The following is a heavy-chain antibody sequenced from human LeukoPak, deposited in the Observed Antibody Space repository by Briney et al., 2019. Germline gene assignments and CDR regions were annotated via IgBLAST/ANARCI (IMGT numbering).Heavy chain of an antibody. V-gene: IGHV1-46*01. CDR2: INPSGGST. CDR1: GYTFTSYY. CDR3: AREYYYDSSGPGG. J-gene: IGHJ4*02. D-gene: IGHD3-22*01. Sequence: GASVKVSCKASGYTFTSYYMHWVRQAPGQGLEWMGIINPSGGSTSYAQKFQGRVTITADKSTSTAYMELSSLRSEDAAVYYCAREYYYDSSGPGGWGQGTLVTVSS.